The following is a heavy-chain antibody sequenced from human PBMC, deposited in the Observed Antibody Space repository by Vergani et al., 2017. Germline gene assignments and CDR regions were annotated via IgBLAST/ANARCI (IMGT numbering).Heavy chain of an antibody. Sequence: QVQLVESGGGVVQPGRSLRLSCAASEFTFSSYGMHWVRQAPGKGLEWVAVISYDGSNKYYADSVKGRFTISRDNSKNSLYLQMNSLRAEDTAVYYCARDHGYSSSWSIYYYYGMDVWGQGTTVTVSS. CDR1: EFTFSSYG. CDR2: ISYDGSNK. J-gene: IGHJ6*02. D-gene: IGHD6-13*01. V-gene: IGHV3-30*03. CDR3: ARDHGYSSSWSIYYYYGMDV.